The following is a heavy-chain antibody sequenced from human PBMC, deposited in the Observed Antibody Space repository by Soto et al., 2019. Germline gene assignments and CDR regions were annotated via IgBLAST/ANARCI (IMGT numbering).Heavy chain of an antibody. CDR1: GYTFTDYY. D-gene: IGHD5-12*01. Sequence: QVQLVQSGAEVKTPGASVKVSCKASGYTFTDYYIIWLRQAPGQGLAWMGWVGGTTGDTYYAQKFQGWVTMTRDTSINTVYMELTSPTSDDTAVYYCARDGYRDGHSDAFDIWGQGTMVTVSS. V-gene: IGHV1-2*04. CDR3: ARDGYRDGHSDAFDI. CDR2: VGGTTGDT. J-gene: IGHJ3*02.